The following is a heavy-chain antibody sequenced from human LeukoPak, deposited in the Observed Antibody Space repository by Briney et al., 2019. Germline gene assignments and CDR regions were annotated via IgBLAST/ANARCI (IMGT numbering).Heavy chain of an antibody. Sequence: SGTLSLTCAVSGGSISSSNWWSWVRQPPGKGLEWIGEIYHSGSTNYNPSLKSQVTISVDKSKNQFSLKLSSVTAADTAVYYCARRTAVSGGGWFDPWGQRTLVTVSS. J-gene: IGHJ5*02. CDR1: GGSISSSNW. V-gene: IGHV4-4*02. CDR3: ARRTAVSGGGWFDP. CDR2: IYHSGST. D-gene: IGHD1-26*01.